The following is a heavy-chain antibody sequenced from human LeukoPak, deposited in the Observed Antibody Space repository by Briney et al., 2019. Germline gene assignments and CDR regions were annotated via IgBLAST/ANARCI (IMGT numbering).Heavy chain of an antibody. J-gene: IGHJ4*02. Sequence: PSQTLSLTCTVSGGSISSGSYYWSWIRQPPGKGLEWIGYIYNSGSTKYSPSLKSRVTISVDTSKNQFSLKLSSVTAADTAVYYCARGGVLKSVDYWGQGTLVAVSS. V-gene: IGHV4-61*01. CDR1: GGSISSGSYY. D-gene: IGHD3-16*01. CDR3: ARGGVLKSVDY. CDR2: IYNSGST.